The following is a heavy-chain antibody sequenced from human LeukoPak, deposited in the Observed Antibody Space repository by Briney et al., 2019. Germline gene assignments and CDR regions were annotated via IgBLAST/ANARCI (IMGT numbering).Heavy chain of an antibody. V-gene: IGHV1-69*05. CDR1: GGTFSSYA. J-gene: IGHJ4*02. CDR3: ARGRGVGATNFDY. D-gene: IGHD1-26*01. Sequence: SVKVSCKASGGTFSSYAISWMRQAPGQGLEWMGGIIPIFGTANYAQKFQGRVTITTDESTSTAYMELSSLRSEDTAVYYCARGRGVGATNFDYWGQGTLVTVSS. CDR2: IIPIFGTA.